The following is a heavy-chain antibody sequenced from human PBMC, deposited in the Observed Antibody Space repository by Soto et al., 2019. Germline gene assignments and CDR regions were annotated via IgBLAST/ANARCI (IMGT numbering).Heavy chain of an antibody. Sequence: GGSLRLSCAASGFTFSSYGMHWVRQAPGKGLEWVAVIWYDGSNKYYADSVKGRFTISRDNSKNTLYLQMNSLRAEDTAVYYCARAPADYDILTGYYYYGMDVWGQGTTVTVSS. CDR3: ARAPADYDILTGYYYYGMDV. J-gene: IGHJ6*02. CDR2: IWYDGSNK. V-gene: IGHV3-33*01. D-gene: IGHD3-9*01. CDR1: GFTFSSYG.